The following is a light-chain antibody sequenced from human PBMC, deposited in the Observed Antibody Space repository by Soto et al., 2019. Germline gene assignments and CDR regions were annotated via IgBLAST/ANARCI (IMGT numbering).Light chain of an antibody. Sequence: DIQMTQSPSTLSASVGDRVTITCRASQSIDSWLAWYQQKPGKAPKLLIYRASSLESGVPSRFSGSGSGTEFPLTISSLQADDFATYYCQQYKTYMYTFAQGTKLEIK. V-gene: IGKV1-5*03. J-gene: IGKJ2*01. CDR3: QQYKTYMYT. CDR1: QSIDSW. CDR2: RAS.